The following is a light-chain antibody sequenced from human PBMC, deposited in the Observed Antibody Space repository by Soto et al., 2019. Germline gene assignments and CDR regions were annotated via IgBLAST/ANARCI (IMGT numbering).Light chain of an antibody. J-gene: IGKJ1*01. CDR3: QQYNKFSWT. V-gene: IGKV1-5*03. CDR2: KAS. Sequence: DIQMTQSPSTLSASVGDRVTITCRASQSIDKWVAWYQQKPGKAPKLLIRKASLLQSGVPSRFSGSGSGTEFTLTISSLQPDDVGSYFCQQYNKFSWTFGQGAKVEIK. CDR1: QSIDKW.